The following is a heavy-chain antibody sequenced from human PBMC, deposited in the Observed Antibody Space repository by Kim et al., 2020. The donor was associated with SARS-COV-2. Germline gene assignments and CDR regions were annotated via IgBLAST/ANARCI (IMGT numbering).Heavy chain of an antibody. CDR3: ARVLGCGGSCYSFYYYYYGMDV. Sequence: SETLSLTCTVSGGSISSGGYYWSWIRQHPGKGLEWIGYIYYSGSTYYNPSLKSRVTISVDTSKNQSSLKLSSVTAADTAVYYCARVLGCGGSCYSFYYYYYGMDVWGQGTTVTVSS. J-gene: IGHJ6*02. CDR1: GGSISSGGYY. CDR2: IYYSGST. V-gene: IGHV4-31*03. D-gene: IGHD2-15*01.